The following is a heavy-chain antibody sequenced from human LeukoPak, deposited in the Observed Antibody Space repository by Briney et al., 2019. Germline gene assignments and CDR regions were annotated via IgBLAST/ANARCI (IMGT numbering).Heavy chain of an antibody. Sequence: ASVTVSCKASGYTFTGYYMHWVRQAPGQGLEWMGWINPNSGGTNYAQKFQGRVTMTRDTSISTAYMELSRLTSDDTAVYYCARGYDSGSYWNVADYWGQGTLVTVSS. CDR2: INPNSGGT. D-gene: IGHD3-10*01. J-gene: IGHJ4*02. CDR1: GYTFTGYY. CDR3: ARGYDSGSYWNVADY. V-gene: IGHV1-2*02.